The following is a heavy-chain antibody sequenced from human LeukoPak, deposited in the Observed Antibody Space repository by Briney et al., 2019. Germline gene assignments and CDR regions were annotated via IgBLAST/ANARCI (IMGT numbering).Heavy chain of an antibody. CDR1: GYTFTSYY. D-gene: IGHD7-27*01. V-gene: IGHV1-24*01. CDR3: AIINWGTAFDI. J-gene: IGHJ3*02. Sequence: GASVKVSCKASGYTFTSYYMHWVRQAPGKGLEWMGGFDPEDGETIYAQKFQGRVTMTEDTSTDTAYMELSSLRSEDTAVYYCAIINWGTAFDIWGQGTMVTVSS. CDR2: FDPEDGET.